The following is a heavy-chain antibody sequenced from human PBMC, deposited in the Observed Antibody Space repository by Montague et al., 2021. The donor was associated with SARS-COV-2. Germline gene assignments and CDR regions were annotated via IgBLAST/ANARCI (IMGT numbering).Heavy chain of an antibody. CDR2: IYYSGST. D-gene: IGHD2-21*02. J-gene: IGHJ2*01. Sequence: TLSLTCTVSGGSISSGGYYWSWIREHPGKGLEWIGYIYYSGSTYYNPSLKSRVTISVDTSTNQFSLKLSSVTAADTAVYYCARVHIAVVTAMRYFDLWGRGTLVTVSS. V-gene: IGHV4-31*03. CDR3: ARVHIAVVTAMRYFDL. CDR1: GGSISSGGYY.